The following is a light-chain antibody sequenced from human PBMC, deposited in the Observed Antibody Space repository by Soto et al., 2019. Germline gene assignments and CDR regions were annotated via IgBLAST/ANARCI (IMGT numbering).Light chain of an antibody. CDR1: QGIRTY. J-gene: IGKJ1*01. CDR3: QQYYSYPRT. V-gene: IGKV1-8*01. CDR2: SAS. Sequence: AIHLTQSPSSLSASVGDRVTITCRASQGIRTYLAWYQQKPGKAPKLLIYSASTLQSGVPSRFSGSGSGTDFTLTISCLQSEDFATYYCQQYYSYPRTFGQGTKVDIK.